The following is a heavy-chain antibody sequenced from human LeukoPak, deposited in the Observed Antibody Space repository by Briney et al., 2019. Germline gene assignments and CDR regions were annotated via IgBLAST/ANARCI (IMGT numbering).Heavy chain of an antibody. CDR1: GGSISSGSYY. CDR2: IYTSGST. V-gene: IGHV4-61*02. Sequence: SETLSLTCTASGGSISSGSYYWSWIRQPAGKGLEWIGRIYTSGSTNYNPSLKSRVTISVDTSKNQFSLKLSSVTAADTAVYYCARDHVGRDGYNPPHYWGQGTLVTVSS. D-gene: IGHD5-24*01. CDR3: ARDHVGRDGYNPPHY. J-gene: IGHJ4*02.